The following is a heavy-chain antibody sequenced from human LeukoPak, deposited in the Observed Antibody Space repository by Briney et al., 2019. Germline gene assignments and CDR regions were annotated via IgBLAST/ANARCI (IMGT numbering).Heavy chain of an antibody. J-gene: IGHJ4*02. CDR3: ARSDLVSGSYYVVYY. CDR1: GGSISSYY. Sequence: PSETLSLTCTVSGGSISSYYWSWIRQPPGKGLEWIGYIYYSGSTNYNPSLKSRVTISVDTSKNQFSLKLSSVTAADTAVYYCARSDLVSGSYYVVYYWGQGTLVTVSS. V-gene: IGHV4-59*08. CDR2: IYYSGST. D-gene: IGHD1-26*01.